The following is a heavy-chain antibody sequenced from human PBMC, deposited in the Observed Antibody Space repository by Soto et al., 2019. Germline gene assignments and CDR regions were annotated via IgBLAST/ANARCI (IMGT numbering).Heavy chain of an antibody. CDR2: IYSGGST. CDR1: GFTVSSNY. CDR3: ARVFRYSSSWSH. Sequence: GGSLRLSCAASGFTVSSNYMSWVRQAPGKGLEWVSVIYSGGSTYYADSVKGRFTISRDNSKNTLYLQMNSLRAEDTAVYYCARVFRYSSSWSHWGQGTLVTVSS. V-gene: IGHV3-53*01. D-gene: IGHD6-13*01. J-gene: IGHJ4*02.